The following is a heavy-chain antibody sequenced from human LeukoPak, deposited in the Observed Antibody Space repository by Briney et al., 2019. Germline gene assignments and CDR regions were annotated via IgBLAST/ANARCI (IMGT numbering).Heavy chain of an antibody. J-gene: IGHJ5*02. Sequence: GGSLRLSCAASGFTFSSYGMHWVRQAPGKGLEWVAVISYDGSNKYYADSVKGRFTISRDNSKNTLYLQMNSLRAEDTAVYYCARSRGYCSSTSCYGDNWFDPWGQGTLVTVSS. CDR2: ISYDGSNK. CDR3: ARSRGYCSSTSCYGDNWFDP. D-gene: IGHD2-2*01. V-gene: IGHV3-30*03. CDR1: GFTFSSYG.